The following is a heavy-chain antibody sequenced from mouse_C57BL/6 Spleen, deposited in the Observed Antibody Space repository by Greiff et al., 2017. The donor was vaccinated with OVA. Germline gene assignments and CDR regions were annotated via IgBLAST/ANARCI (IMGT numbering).Heavy chain of an antibody. V-gene: IGHV5-17*01. Sequence: VKLMESGGGLVKPGGSLKLSCAASGFTFSDYGMHWVRQAPEKGLEWVAYISSGSSTIYYADTVKGRFTISRDNAKNTLFLQMTSLRAEDTAMYYCAKTLYSNLRNMDYWGQGTSVTVSS. D-gene: IGHD2-5*01. CDR3: AKTLYSNLRNMDY. J-gene: IGHJ4*01. CDR1: GFTFSDYG. CDR2: ISSGSSTI.